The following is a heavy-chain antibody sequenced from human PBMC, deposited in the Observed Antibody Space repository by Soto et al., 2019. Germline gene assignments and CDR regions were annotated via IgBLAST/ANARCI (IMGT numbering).Heavy chain of an antibody. J-gene: IGHJ5*02. CDR1: GGTVSRGSYY. CDR2: IYYSGST. CDR3: ARHYYDSSGYYGTYNWFDP. D-gene: IGHD3-22*01. Sequence: PSETLSLTCTVSGGTVSRGSYYWSWIRPPPGKGLEWIGYIYYSGSTNYNPSLKSRVTISVDTSKNQFSLKLSSVTAADTAVYYCARHYYDSSGYYGTYNWFDPWGQGTLVTVSS. V-gene: IGHV4-61*01.